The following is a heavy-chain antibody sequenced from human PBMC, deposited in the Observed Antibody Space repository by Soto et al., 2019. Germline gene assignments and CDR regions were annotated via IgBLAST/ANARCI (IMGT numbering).Heavy chain of an antibody. Sequence: PGGSLRLSCAASGFTFRNYGMHWVRQAPGKGLEWVAVISLDGTNKYYAESVQGRFTVSRDNSNNILYLQMSSLRVEDTALYYCAKYAEYGSYDDWLDPWGLGTLVTVSS. CDR2: ISLDGTNK. CDR3: AKYAEYGSYDDWLDP. D-gene: IGHD2-15*01. J-gene: IGHJ5*02. V-gene: IGHV3-30*18. CDR1: GFTFRNYG.